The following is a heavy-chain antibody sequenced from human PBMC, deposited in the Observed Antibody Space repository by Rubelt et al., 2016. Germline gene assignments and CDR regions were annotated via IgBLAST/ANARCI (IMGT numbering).Heavy chain of an antibody. CDR2: IYSGGST. J-gene: IGHJ4*02. D-gene: IGHD2-21*01. CDR1: GFTVSSNY. CDR3: ARDNVLGYYFDY. Sequence: EVQLVESGGGLVQPGGSLRLSCAASGFTVSSNYMSWVRQAPGKGLEWVSVIYSGGSTYYADSVKGRLTISRDNSKNTLYLQMNSLRAEDTAVYYCARDNVLGYYFDYWGQGTLVTVSS. V-gene: IGHV3-66*01.